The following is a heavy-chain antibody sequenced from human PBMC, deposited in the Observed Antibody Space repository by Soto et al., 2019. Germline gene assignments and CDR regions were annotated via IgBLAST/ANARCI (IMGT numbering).Heavy chain of an antibody. CDR1: GYTFTHYY. Sequence: GASVKVSCKASGYTFTHYYIYCVRQAPGQGLEWMGIINPNGGITTYAQKFRAGFSMTRDTSTSTVYLELSSLRSEDSAVYYCATSVNSAMAFDYWGQGTLVTVSS. V-gene: IGHV1-46*01. CDR2: INPNGGIT. D-gene: IGHD5-18*01. CDR3: ATSVNSAMAFDY. J-gene: IGHJ4*02.